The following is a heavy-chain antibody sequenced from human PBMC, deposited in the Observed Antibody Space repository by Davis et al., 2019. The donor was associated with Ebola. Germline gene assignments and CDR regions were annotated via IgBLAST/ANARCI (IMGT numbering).Heavy chain of an antibody. CDR3: ARLGYCSSTSCRKGAFDI. Sequence: PSETLSLTCTVSGGSISSYYWSWIRQPPGKGLEWIGYIYYSGSTNYNPSLKSRVTISVDTSKNQFSLKLSSVTAADTAVYYCARLGYCSSTSCRKGAFDIWGQGTMVTVSS. V-gene: IGHV4-59*12. D-gene: IGHD2-2*01. CDR2: IYYSGST. CDR1: GGSISSYY. J-gene: IGHJ3*02.